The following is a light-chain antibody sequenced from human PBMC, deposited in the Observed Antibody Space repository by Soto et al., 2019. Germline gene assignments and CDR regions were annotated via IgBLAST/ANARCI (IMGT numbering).Light chain of an antibody. J-gene: IGKJ3*01. CDR3: QQYGSSLT. Sequence: EIVLTQSPGTLSLSPGERATLSCRASQSVSSGSLAWYQHKPGQAPRLLIYGASSRATGIPERFSGSGSGTDCTRTISRLEPEDVAVYYWQQYGSSLTFGPGTKVDIK. CDR1: QSVSSGS. V-gene: IGKV3-20*01. CDR2: GAS.